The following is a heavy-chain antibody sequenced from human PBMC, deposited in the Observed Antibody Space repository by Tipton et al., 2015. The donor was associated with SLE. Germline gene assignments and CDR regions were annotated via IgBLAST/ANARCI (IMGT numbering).Heavy chain of an antibody. Sequence: TLSLTCVVSGASISSSNWWSWVRQAPGQGLEWIGEINHSGSSGYNPSLKSRVTISVDKSKNRFSLSLTSVTAADTAVYYCASHESWAVIATKAFDLWGQGTMITVSS. V-gene: IGHV4-4*02. D-gene: IGHD2-21*01. CDR1: GASISSSNW. CDR3: ASHESWAVIATKAFDL. CDR2: INHSGSS. J-gene: IGHJ3*01.